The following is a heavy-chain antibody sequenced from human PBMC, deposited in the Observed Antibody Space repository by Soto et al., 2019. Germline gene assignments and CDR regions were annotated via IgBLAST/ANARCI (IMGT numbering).Heavy chain of an antibody. CDR3: ASGGRFLEWLSPGYYYYMDV. CDR1: GGTFSSYT. Sequence: QVQLVQSGAEVKKPGSSVKVSCKASGGTFSSYTISWVRQAPGQGLEWMGRIIPILGIANYAQKFQGRVTITADKTTSTAYMELSSLRSEDTAVYYCASGGRFLEWLSPGYYYYMDVWGKGTTVTVSS. CDR2: IIPILGIA. J-gene: IGHJ6*03. V-gene: IGHV1-69*02. D-gene: IGHD3-3*01.